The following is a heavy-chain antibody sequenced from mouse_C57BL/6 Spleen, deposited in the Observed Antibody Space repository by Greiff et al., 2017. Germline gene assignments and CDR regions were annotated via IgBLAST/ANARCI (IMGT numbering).Heavy chain of an antibody. Sequence: QVQLQQSGAELVMPGASVKLSCKASGYTFTSYWMHWVKQRPGQGLEWIGEIDPSDSYTNYNQKFKGKSTLTVDKSSSTAYMQLSSLTSEDSAVYYCARGYGSSYGYFDVWGTGTTVTVSS. D-gene: IGHD1-1*01. J-gene: IGHJ1*03. CDR2: IDPSDSYT. CDR1: GYTFTSYW. CDR3: ARGYGSSYGYFDV. V-gene: IGHV1-69*01.